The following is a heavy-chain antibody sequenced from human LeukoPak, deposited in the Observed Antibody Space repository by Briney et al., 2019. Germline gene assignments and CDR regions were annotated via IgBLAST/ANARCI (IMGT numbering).Heavy chain of an antibody. CDR2: ISSSGSTI. J-gene: IGHJ3*02. CDR3: ARDSDFWSGYDAFDI. D-gene: IGHD3-3*01. V-gene: IGHV3-48*03. CDR1: GFTFSSYE. Sequence: PGGSLKFSFEASGFTFSSYELNWFRQPPGKGLEGVYKISSSGSTIYYADSVKGRFTISRDNAKNSLYLQMNSLRAEDTAVYYCARDSDFWSGYDAFDIWGQGTMVTVSS.